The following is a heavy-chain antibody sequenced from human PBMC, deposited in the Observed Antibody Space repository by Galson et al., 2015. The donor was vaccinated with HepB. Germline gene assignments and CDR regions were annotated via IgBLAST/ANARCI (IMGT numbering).Heavy chain of an antibody. CDR3: ARRGGSRLTATFDY. V-gene: IGHV4-34*01. CDR2: INHIGGT. Sequence: ETLSLTCGVFGGSFSGLYRTWIRQSPGKGLEWIREINHIGGTNYNPSLKSRVTLSVDTSRKQFSLRLRSLSAADTAVYFCARRGGSRLTATFDYWGQGVLVTVSS. CDR1: GGSFSGLY. D-gene: IGHD2-15*01. J-gene: IGHJ4*02.